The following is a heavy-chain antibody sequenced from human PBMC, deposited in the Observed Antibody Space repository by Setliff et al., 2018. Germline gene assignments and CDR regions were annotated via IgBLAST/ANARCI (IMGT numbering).Heavy chain of an antibody. CDR3: VREGVDTRSSTDYRYYMDV. CDR1: GGTFRSYG. Sequence: ASVKVSCKASGGTFRSYGISWVRQAPGQGLEWMGGTIPMFGSANYAQKFQGRVTIITDEFTGTAYMELSSLRTEDTAVYYCVREGVDTRSSTDYRYYMDVWGKGTTVTVSS. V-gene: IGHV1-69*05. D-gene: IGHD5-18*01. CDR2: TIPMFGSA. J-gene: IGHJ6*03.